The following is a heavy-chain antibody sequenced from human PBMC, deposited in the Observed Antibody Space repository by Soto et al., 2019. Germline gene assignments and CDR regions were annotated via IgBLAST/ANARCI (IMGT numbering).Heavy chain of an antibody. CDR3: ARLGIAVAGTYYYYGMDV. D-gene: IGHD6-19*01. J-gene: IGHJ6*02. CDR2: IYPGDSVP. Sequence: GESLKISCKASGYSFTRYWSGSVRQLPGKGLECMGIIYPGDSVPRCSPPFQGQVTISADKSTRTAYLQRSSMKASDTPMYYCARLGIAVAGTYYYYGMDVGGQGTTVT. CDR1: GYSFTRYW. V-gene: IGHV5-51*01.